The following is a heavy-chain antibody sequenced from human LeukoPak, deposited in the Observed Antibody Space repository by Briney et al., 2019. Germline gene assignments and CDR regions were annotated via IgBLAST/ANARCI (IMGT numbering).Heavy chain of an antibody. Sequence: GRSLRLSCAASGFTFDDYATHWVRQAPGKGLEWVSGISWNSGSIGYADSVKGRFTISRDNAKNSLYLQMNSLRAEDTALYYCAKAQGIAAAGTGTNVDYWGQGTLVTVSS. V-gene: IGHV3-9*01. D-gene: IGHD6-13*01. CDR3: AKAQGIAAAGTGTNVDY. CDR1: GFTFDDYA. J-gene: IGHJ4*02. CDR2: ISWNSGSI.